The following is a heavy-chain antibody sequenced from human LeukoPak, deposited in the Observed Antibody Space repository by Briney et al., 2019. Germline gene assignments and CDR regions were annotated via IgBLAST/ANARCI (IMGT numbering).Heavy chain of an antibody. D-gene: IGHD3-22*01. V-gene: IGHV3-7*01. CDR2: IKQDGSEK. Sequence: PGGSLRLSCAASGFTFSSYAMSWVRQAPGKGLEWVANIKQDGSEKYYVDSVKGRFTISRDNSKNTLYLQMNSLRAEDTAVYYCAKSYYDSSGYRGDLEYWGQGTLVTVSS. J-gene: IGHJ4*02. CDR3: AKSYYDSSGYRGDLEY. CDR1: GFTFSSYA.